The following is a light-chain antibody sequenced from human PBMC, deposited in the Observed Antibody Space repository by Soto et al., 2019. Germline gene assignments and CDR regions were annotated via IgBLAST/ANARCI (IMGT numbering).Light chain of an antibody. J-gene: IGLJ1*01. CDR1: KSDIGVYDF. CDR2: EVV. Sequence: QSVLTQPPSASGSPGQSVTISCTGTKSDIGVYDFVSWYQHHPGKAPRLIIYEVVQRPSGVPDRFSGSKSGNTASLTVSGLQAADEDDYFCKSYAGSNTYVFGGGT. V-gene: IGLV2-8*01. CDR3: KSYAGSNTYV.